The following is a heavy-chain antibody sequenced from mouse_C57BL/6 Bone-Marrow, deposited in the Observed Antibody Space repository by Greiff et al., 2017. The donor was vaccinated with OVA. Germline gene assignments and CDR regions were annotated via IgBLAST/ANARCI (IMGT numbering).Heavy chain of an antibody. CDR2: IDPSDSYT. V-gene: IGHV1-59*01. CDR1: GYTFTSYW. Sequence: QVQLQQPGAELVRPGTSVKLSCKASGYTFTSYWMHWVKQRPGQGLEWIGVIDPSDSYTNYNQKFKGKATLTVDTSSGTAYMQLSSLTSEDSAVYYCARWGTTVVADYWGQGTTLTVSS. CDR3: ARWGTTVVADY. J-gene: IGHJ2*01. D-gene: IGHD1-1*01.